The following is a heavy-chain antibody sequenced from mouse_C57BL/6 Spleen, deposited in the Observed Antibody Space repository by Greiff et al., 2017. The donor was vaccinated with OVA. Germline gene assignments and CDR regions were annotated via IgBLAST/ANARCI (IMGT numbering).Heavy chain of an antibody. CDR2: INPNNGGT. CDR3: ARSDDDPFFDY. J-gene: IGHJ2*01. CDR1: GYTFTDYN. V-gene: IGHV1-22*01. Sequence: EVQGVESGPELVKPGASVKMSCKASGYTFTDYNMHWVKQSHGKSLEWIGYINPNNGGTSYNQKFKGKATLTVNKSSSTAYMELRSLTSEDSAVYYCARSDDDPFFDYWGQGTTLTVSS. D-gene: IGHD2-12*01.